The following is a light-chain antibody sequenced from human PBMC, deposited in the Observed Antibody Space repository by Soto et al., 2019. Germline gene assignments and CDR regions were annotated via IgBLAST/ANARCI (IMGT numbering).Light chain of an antibody. Sequence: EIVLTQSPGTLSLSPGERATLSCRASQTINKNYFAWYQQKPGQAPRPLMYSASSRATGIPDRFSGSGSGTDFTLTISRLESEDFAVYYCQYYGRSPLTFGGGTKVEIK. CDR1: QTINKNY. CDR2: SAS. V-gene: IGKV3-20*01. CDR3: QYYGRSPLT. J-gene: IGKJ4*01.